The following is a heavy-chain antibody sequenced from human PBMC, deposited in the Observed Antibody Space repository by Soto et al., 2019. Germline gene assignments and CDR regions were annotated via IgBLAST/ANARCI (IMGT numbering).Heavy chain of an antibody. Sequence: VQLVNSGGGSVQPGGSLRLSCAASGFTFSSHNMNWVRQAPGKGLEWVSSISSSGSTIYYADSVKGRFTISRDNAKNSLYLLMNSLRAEDTAVYYCARGGVKVAGGCVDWGQGTLVTVSS. D-gene: IGHD6-19*01. CDR1: GFTFSSHN. CDR3: ARGGVKVAGGCVD. J-gene: IGHJ4*02. V-gene: IGHV3-48*01. CDR2: ISSSGSTI.